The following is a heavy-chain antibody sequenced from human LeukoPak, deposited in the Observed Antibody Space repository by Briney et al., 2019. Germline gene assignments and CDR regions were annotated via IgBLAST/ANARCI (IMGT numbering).Heavy chain of an antibody. Sequence: PGGSLRLSCAASGLTFSSYWMSWVRQAPGEGLEWEANIKQDGSETYYVDSVKGRFTISGDNATNSLYLQMNSLRAEQTAVYLCSYGRWLQYHAFDIWGQGTMVTVSS. CDR2: IKQDGSET. V-gene: IGHV3-7*01. J-gene: IGHJ3*02. D-gene: IGHD5-24*01. CDR1: GLTFSSYW. CDR3: SYGRWLQYHAFDI.